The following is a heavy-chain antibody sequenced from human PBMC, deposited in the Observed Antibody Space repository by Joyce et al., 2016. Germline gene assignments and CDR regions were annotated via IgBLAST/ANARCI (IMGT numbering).Heavy chain of an antibody. CDR2: IKSKTSGETT. CDR3: AADVAEVGFGELDH. D-gene: IGHD3-10*01. Sequence: EVQVAEYGGGLVKPGGSLRLSCAASGFTFNVAWMTWVRQAPGKGLEWVGRIKSKTSGETTEYSAPVKGRFTISRDDSKNTVSLQMNGLRTEDTAVYFCAADVAEVGFGELDHWGQGILVTVSS. J-gene: IGHJ4*02. V-gene: IGHV3-15*01. CDR1: GFTFNVAW.